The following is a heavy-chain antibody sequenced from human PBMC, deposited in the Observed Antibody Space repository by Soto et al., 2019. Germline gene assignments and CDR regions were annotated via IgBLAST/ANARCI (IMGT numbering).Heavy chain of an antibody. CDR1: GFTFSSYA. V-gene: IGHV3-23*01. Sequence: GGSLRLSCAASGFTFSSYAMSWVRQAPGKGLEWVSAISGSGGSTYYADSVKGRFTISRDNSKNTLYLQMNSLRAGDTAVYYCAKDPYYYDSSLGYWGQGTLVTVSS. CDR3: AKDPYYYDSSLGY. J-gene: IGHJ4*02. D-gene: IGHD3-22*01. CDR2: ISGSGGST.